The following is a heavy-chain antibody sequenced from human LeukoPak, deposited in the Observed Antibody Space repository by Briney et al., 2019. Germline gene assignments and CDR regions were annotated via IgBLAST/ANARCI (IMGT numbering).Heavy chain of an antibody. J-gene: IGHJ4*02. Sequence: SVKVSCKASGYTFTSYGISWVRQAPGQGLEWMGRIIPILGIANYAQKFQGRVTITADKSTSTAYMELSSLRSEDTAVYYCARSRYYDFWSGYPIDYWGQGTLVTVSS. CDR3: ARSRYYDFWSGYPIDY. V-gene: IGHV1-69*04. D-gene: IGHD3-3*01. CDR1: GYTFTSYG. CDR2: IIPILGIA.